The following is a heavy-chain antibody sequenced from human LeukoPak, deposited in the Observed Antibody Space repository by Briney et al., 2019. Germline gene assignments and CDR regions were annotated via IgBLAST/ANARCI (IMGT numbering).Heavy chain of an antibody. CDR3: ARVLSYYDSSGSYGDWYFDL. Sequence: GGSLRLSCAASGFTFSTFEMNWVRQAPGKGLEWVSYIRSSHRPIYYADSVKGRFTISRDNAQNSLYLQMNNLRAEDTAVYYCARVLSYYDSSGSYGDWYFDLWGRGTLSLSPQ. J-gene: IGHJ2*01. V-gene: IGHV3-48*03. CDR2: IRSSHRPI. D-gene: IGHD3-22*01. CDR1: GFTFSTFE.